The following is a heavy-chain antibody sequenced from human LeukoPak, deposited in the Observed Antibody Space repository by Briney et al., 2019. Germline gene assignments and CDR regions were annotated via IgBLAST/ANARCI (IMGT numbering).Heavy chain of an antibody. CDR2: IYYSGNT. Sequence: QTLSLXXTASGGSINSGDYYWSWIRQPPGKGLEWIGYIYYSGNTDYNPSLKSRVTISIDTSKSQFSLKLSSVTAADTAVYYCARVYYDSGSSYYFDYWGQGTLVIVSS. V-gene: IGHV4-30-4*01. J-gene: IGHJ4*02. CDR3: ARVYYDSGSSYYFDY. CDR1: GGSINSGDYY. D-gene: IGHD3-10*01.